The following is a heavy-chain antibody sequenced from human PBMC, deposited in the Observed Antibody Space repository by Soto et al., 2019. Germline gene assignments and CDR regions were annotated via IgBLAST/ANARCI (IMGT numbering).Heavy chain of an antibody. CDR2: IIPIFGTA. CDR3: ARGGVLPAAISEEGDGFDP. Sequence: ASVKVSCKASGGTFSSYAISWVRQAPGQGLEWMGGIIPIFGTANYAQKFQGRVTITADESTSTAYMELSSLRAEDTAVYYCARGGVLPAAISEEGDGFDPWGQGTLVTVSS. J-gene: IGHJ5*02. CDR1: GGTFSSYA. D-gene: IGHD2-2*02. V-gene: IGHV1-69*13.